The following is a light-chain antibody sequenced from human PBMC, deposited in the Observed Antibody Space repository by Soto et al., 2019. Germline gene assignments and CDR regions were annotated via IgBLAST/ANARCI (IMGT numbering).Light chain of an antibody. CDR3: QQANSFPWT. Sequence: DIQMTQSPSAVSASVGDRVTITCRASQDISGWLAWFQQKPGKAPNLLIYAASILQSGVPSRFSGSGSGTDFTLTITYLQPEDFATYYCQQANSFPWTFGQGTKVE. V-gene: IGKV1D-12*01. CDR1: QDISGW. J-gene: IGKJ1*01. CDR2: AAS.